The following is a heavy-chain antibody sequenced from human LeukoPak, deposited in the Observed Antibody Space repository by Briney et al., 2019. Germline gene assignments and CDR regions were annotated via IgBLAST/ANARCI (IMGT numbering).Heavy chain of an antibody. CDR3: ARGKKGYDNSDYYLDY. J-gene: IGHJ4*02. CDR1: GYTFTSYD. D-gene: IGHD3-22*01. CDR2: MNPNSGNT. Sequence: ASVKVSCRPSGYTFTSYDFNWVRQATGQGLEWMGWMNPNSGNTGYAQKFQGRVTMTRNTSISTAYMELSSLRSEDTAVYYCARGKKGYDNSDYYLDYWGQGTLVTVSS. V-gene: IGHV1-8*01.